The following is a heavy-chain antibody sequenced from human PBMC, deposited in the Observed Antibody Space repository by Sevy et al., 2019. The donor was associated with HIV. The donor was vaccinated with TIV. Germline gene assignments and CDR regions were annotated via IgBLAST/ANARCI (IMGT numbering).Heavy chain of an antibody. J-gene: IGHJ4*02. Sequence: SETLSLTCDVSGYSISSGYVWGWIRQPPGGGLEWIGSVYNSGRPYYNPSLKSRVTISRDTSKNQFSMSLTSVTAADTAVYYCARAPSTNYFDDWGQGTLVTVSS. CDR3: ARAPSTNYFDD. CDR2: VYNSGRP. V-gene: IGHV4-38-2*01. CDR1: GYSISSGYV.